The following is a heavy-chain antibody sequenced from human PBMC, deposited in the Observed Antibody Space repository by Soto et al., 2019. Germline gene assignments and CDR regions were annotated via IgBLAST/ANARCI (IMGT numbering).Heavy chain of an antibody. J-gene: IGHJ6*02. V-gene: IGHV3-23*01. Sequence: EVQLLESGGGLVQPGGSLRLSCAASGFTFSSYAMNWVRQAPGKGLEWVSSISGSGGSTYYADSVKGRFTISRDNSKNTLYLQMKSLRAEDTAVYYCAKDLSGYYYYGMDVWGQGTTVTVSS. CDR1: GFTFSSYA. CDR3: AKDLSGYYYYGMDV. CDR2: ISGSGGST.